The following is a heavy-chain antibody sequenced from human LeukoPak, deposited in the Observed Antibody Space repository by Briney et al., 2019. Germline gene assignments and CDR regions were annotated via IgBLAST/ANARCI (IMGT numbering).Heavy chain of an antibody. Sequence: ASVKVSCKASGYTFTSYCISWVRQAPGQGLEWMGWISAYNGNTNYAQKLQGRVTMTTDTSTSTAYMELRSLRSDDTAVYYCARGHTVLLWFGELLTLDYWGQGTMVTVSS. CDR2: ISAYNGNT. J-gene: IGHJ4*02. V-gene: IGHV1-18*01. CDR1: GYTFTSYC. D-gene: IGHD3-10*01. CDR3: ARGHTVLLWFGELLTLDY.